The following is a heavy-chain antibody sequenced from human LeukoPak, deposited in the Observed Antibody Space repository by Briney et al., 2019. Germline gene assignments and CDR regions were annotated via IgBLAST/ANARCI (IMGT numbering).Heavy chain of an antibody. J-gene: IGHJ4*02. Sequence: GGSLRLSCAASGFTFSSYGMHWVRQVPGKGLEWVAFIRYDGSNKYYADSVKGRFTISRDNSKNTLYLQMNSLRAEDTAVYYSAKDNSSSWYSFDYWGQGTLVTVSS. CDR3: AKDNSSSWYSFDY. V-gene: IGHV3-30*02. CDR1: GFTFSSYG. CDR2: IRYDGSNK. D-gene: IGHD6-13*01.